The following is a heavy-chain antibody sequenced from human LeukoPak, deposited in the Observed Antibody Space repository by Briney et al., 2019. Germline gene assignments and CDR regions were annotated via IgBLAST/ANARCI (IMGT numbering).Heavy chain of an antibody. CDR1: GGSISSSNYY. V-gene: IGHV4-39*07. D-gene: IGHD3-10*01. J-gene: IGHJ6*03. CDR2: INHSGST. Sequence: PSETLSLTCTVSGGSISSSNYYWGWIRQPPGKGLEWIGEINHSGSTNYNPSLKSRVTISVDTSKNQFSLKLSSVTAADTAVYYCARGPRGRYYYGSGRGYYYMDVWGKGTTVTISS. CDR3: ARGPRGRYYYGSGRGYYYMDV.